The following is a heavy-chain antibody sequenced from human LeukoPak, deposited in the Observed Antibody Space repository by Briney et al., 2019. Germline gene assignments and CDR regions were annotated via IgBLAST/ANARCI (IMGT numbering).Heavy chain of an antibody. CDR2: ISGNGGST. D-gene: IGHD2-15*01. CDR3: ARRYCGGGTCYPIDF. Sequence: PGGSLRLSCAASGFTFSSYPMNWVRQAPGKGLGWVSAISGNGGSTYYADSVKGRFTISRDNSKNTLYLQMNGLRAEDTALYYCARRYCGGGTCYPIDFWGQGTLVTVSS. CDR1: GFTFSSYP. J-gene: IGHJ4*02. V-gene: IGHV3-23*01.